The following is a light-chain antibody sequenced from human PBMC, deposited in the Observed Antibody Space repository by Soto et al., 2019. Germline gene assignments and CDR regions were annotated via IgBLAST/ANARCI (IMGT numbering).Light chain of an antibody. CDR1: QSIRTY. CDR2: VAT. V-gene: IGKV1-39*01. Sequence: DVQMTQSPASLSASIGDRVTITCRASQSIRTYLNWYQQTPGKAPKLLIYVATTLQTGVPPRFSGSGSGTDVALTINSLQPEDFATYYCQQSDTSPWTFGPGTRVEI. J-gene: IGKJ1*01. CDR3: QQSDTSPWT.